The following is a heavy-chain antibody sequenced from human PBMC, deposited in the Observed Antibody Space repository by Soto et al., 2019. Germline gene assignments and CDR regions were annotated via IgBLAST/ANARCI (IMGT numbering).Heavy chain of an antibody. CDR3: ARENLTTVTIDY. Sequence: PGGSLRLSCAASGFTFSSYGMHWVRQAPGKGLEWVAVIWYDGSNKYYADSVKGRFTISRDNSKNTLYLQMNSLRAEDTAVYYCARENLTTVTIDYWGQGTLVTVSS. D-gene: IGHD4-17*01. J-gene: IGHJ4*02. V-gene: IGHV3-33*01. CDR1: GFTFSSYG. CDR2: IWYDGSNK.